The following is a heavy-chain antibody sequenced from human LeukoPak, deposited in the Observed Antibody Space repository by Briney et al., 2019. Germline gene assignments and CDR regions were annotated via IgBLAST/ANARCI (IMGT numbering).Heavy chain of an antibody. CDR1: GFTFSSYA. J-gene: IGHJ3*02. CDR2: ISDIGGTT. V-gene: IGHV3-23*01. Sequence: GGSLRLSCATSGFTFSSYAMSWVRQAPGKGLECVSTISDIGGTTYYADSVKGRFTISRDNSKNTLYLQMNSLRAEDTAAYYCAKVRRDPKYGDAFDIWGQGTMVTVSS. D-gene: IGHD2-2*01. CDR3: AKVRRDPKYGDAFDI.